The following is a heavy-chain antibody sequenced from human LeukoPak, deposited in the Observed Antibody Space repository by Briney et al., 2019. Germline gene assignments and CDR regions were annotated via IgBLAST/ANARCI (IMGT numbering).Heavy chain of an antibody. V-gene: IGHV3-30-3*01. J-gene: IGHJ6*02. CDR1: GFTFSSYA. Sequence: GRSLRLSCAASGFTFSSYAMHWVRRAPGKGLEWVAVISYDGSNKYYADSVKGRFTISRDNSKNTLYLQMNSLRAEDTAVYYCAREGGYCSSTSCPRGSYYYYGMDVWGQGTTVTVSS. CDR3: AREGGYCSSTSCPRGSYYYYGMDV. D-gene: IGHD2-2*03. CDR2: ISYDGSNK.